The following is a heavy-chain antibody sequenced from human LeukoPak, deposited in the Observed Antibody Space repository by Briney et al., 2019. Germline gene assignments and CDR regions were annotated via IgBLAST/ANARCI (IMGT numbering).Heavy chain of an antibody. CDR2: ISGSGGST. CDR1: GFTFSSYA. V-gene: IGHV3-23*01. Sequence: PGGSLRLSCAASGFTFSSYAMSWVRQAPGKGLEWVSAISGSGGSTYYSDSVKGRFTISRDTAKNTLYLQISGLRVEDTAVYYCARQTTYDSYYMDVWGKGTTVTVSS. J-gene: IGHJ6*03. CDR3: ARQTTYDSYYMDV. D-gene: IGHD1-1*01.